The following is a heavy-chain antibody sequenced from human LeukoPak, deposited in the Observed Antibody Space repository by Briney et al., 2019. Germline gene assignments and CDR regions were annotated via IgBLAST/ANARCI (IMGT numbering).Heavy chain of an antibody. V-gene: IGHV4-59*12. CDR3: ARGREAVAARPFNP. CDR2: IYYSGST. D-gene: IGHD6-19*01. CDR1: GGSISSYY. Sequence: SETLSLTCTVSGGSISSYYWSWIRQPPGKGLEWIGYIYYSGSTNYNPSLKSRVTISVDTSKNQFSLKLSSVTAADTAVYHCARGREAVAARPFNPWGQGTLVTVSS. J-gene: IGHJ5*02.